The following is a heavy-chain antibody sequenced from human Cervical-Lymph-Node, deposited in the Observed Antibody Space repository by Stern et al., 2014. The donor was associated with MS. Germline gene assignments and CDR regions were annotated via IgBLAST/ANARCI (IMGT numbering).Heavy chain of an antibody. CDR1: GFIFADYA. CDR3: TKGGESTSDS. CDR2: ISWNSAVI. Sequence: EVQLVESGGGLVQPGRSLRLSCAASGFIFADYAMPWVRQAPGKGLEWVSTISWNSAVIGYAESVKGRFTISRDNAKNSLYLQMDSLRAEDTAFYYCTKGGESTSDSWGQGTLVTVSS. D-gene: IGHD4-17*01. V-gene: IGHV3-9*01. J-gene: IGHJ4*02.